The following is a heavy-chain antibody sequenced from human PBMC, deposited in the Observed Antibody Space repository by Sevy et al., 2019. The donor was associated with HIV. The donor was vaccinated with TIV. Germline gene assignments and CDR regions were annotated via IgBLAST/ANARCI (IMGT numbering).Heavy chain of an antibody. D-gene: IGHD6-19*01. V-gene: IGHV4-59*01. CDR2: IYYSGST. CDR3: ARVAKLWIPKYSSGWYEGDYFYY. Sequence: SETLSLTCTVSGGSISSYYWSWIRQPPGKGLEWIGYIYYSGSTNYNPSLKSRVTISVDTSKNQFSLKLSSLTAADTAVYYCARVAKLWIPKYSSGWYEGDYFYYWGRGTLVTVSS. CDR1: GGSISSYY. J-gene: IGHJ4*02.